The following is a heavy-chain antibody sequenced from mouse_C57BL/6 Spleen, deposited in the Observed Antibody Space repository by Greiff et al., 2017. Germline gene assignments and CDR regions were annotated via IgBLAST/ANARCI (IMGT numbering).Heavy chain of an antibody. Sequence: VKLMESGPGLVAPSQSLSITCTVSGFSLTSYAISWVRQPPGKGLEWLGVIWTGGGTNYNSALKSRLSISKDNSKSQVCLKMNSLQTDDTARYYCARTGNYGYYYAMDYWGQGTSGTVSS. CDR3: ARTGNYGYYYAMDY. CDR1: GFSLTSYA. D-gene: IGHD1-1*02. CDR2: IWTGGGT. V-gene: IGHV2-9-1*01. J-gene: IGHJ4*01.